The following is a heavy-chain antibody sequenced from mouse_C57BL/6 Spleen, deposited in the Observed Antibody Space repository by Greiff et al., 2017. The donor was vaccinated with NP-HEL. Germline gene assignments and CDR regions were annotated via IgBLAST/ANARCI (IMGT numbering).Heavy chain of an antibody. V-gene: IGHV14-1*01. Sequence: EVQLQQSGAELVRPGASVKLSCTASGFNIKDYYMHWVKQRPEQGLEWIGRIDPEDGDTEYAPKFQGKATMTADTSSNTAYLQLSSLTSEDSAVYYCAYSYYGSSYDEFAYWGQGTLVTVSA. J-gene: IGHJ3*01. CDR2: IDPEDGDT. CDR3: AYSYYGSSYDEFAY. D-gene: IGHD1-1*01. CDR1: GFNIKDYY.